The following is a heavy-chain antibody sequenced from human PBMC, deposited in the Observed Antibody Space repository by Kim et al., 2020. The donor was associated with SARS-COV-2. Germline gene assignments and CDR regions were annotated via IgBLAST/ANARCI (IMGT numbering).Heavy chain of an antibody. CDR1: GGSISSYY. V-gene: IGHV4-59*01. CDR2: IYYSGST. Sequence: SETLSLTCTVSGGSISSYYWSWIRQPPGKGLEWIGYIYYSGSTNYNPSLKSRVTISVDTSKNQFSLKLSSVTAADTAVYYCARDRYRHSFYSSGWTGGDAFDIWGQGTMVTVSS. CDR3: ARDRYRHSFYSSGWTGGDAFDI. J-gene: IGHJ3*02. D-gene: IGHD6-19*01.